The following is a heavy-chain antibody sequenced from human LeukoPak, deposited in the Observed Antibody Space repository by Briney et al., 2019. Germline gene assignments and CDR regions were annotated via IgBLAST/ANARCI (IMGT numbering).Heavy chain of an antibody. V-gene: IGHV3-33*01. J-gene: IGHJ4*02. CDR2: IWCDGSNK. CDR3: AREGTNGYYYDSSGFDY. Sequence: GGSLRLSCAASGFTFSSYGMHWVRQAPGKGLEWVAVIWCDGSNKYYADSVKGRFTISRDNSKNTLYLQMNSLRAEDTAVYYCAREGTNGYYYDSSGFDYWGQGTLVTVSS. CDR1: GFTFSSYG. D-gene: IGHD3-22*01.